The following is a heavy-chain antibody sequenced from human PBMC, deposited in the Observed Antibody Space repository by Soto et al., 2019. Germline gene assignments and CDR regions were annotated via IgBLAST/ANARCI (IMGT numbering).Heavy chain of an antibody. CDR1: GGTFSSYT. V-gene: IGHV1-69*02. CDR2: IIPILGIA. CDR3: ARGAPVGYCSGGSCYSSWFDP. J-gene: IGHJ5*02. Sequence: QVQLVQSGAEVKKPGSSVKVSCKASGGTFSSYTISWVRQAPGQGLEWMGRIIPILGIANYAQKFQGRVTITADKSTSTAYMELSSLRSEDTAVYYCARGAPVGYCSGGSCYSSWFDPWGQGTLVTVSS. D-gene: IGHD2-15*01.